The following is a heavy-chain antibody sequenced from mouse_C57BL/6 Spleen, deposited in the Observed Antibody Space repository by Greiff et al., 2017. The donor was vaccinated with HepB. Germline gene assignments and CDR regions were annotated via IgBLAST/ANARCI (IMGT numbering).Heavy chain of an antibody. CDR1: GYAFSSYW. CDR2: IYPGDGDT. D-gene: IGHD1-1*01. V-gene: IGHV1-80*01. J-gene: IGHJ4*01. Sequence: VQLQQSGAELVKPGASVKISCKASGYAFSSYWMNWVKQRPGKGLEWIGQIYPGDGDTNYNGKFKGKATLTADKSSSTAYMQLSSLTSEDSAVYFCARMDYGSFYAMDYWGQGTSVTVSS. CDR3: ARMDYGSFYAMDY.